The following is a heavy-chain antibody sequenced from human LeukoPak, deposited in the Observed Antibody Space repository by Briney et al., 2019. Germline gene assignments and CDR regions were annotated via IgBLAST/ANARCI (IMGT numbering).Heavy chain of an antibody. CDR3: AKDRPYGSGSYYDY. CDR1: GFTFSNYG. D-gene: IGHD3-10*01. J-gene: IGHJ4*02. Sequence: GGSLRLSCAASGFTFSNYGMHWVRQAPGKGLEWVAFIRFDGTNKYYADSMKGRLTISRDNSKNTLYLQMNSLRAEDTAVYYCAKDRPYGSGSYYDYWGQGTLVTVSS. V-gene: IGHV3-30*02. CDR2: IRFDGTNK.